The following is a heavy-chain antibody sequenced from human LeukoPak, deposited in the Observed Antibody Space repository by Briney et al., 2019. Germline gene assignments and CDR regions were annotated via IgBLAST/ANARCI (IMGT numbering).Heavy chain of an antibody. CDR3: AKVPYYDFWSGPDY. D-gene: IGHD3-3*01. V-gene: IGHV3-23*01. Sequence: GGSLRLSCAASGFTFSSYAMSWVRQAPGKGLEWVSAISGSGGSTYYADSVKGRFTISRDNSKNTLYLQMNSLRAEDTAVYYCAKVPYYDFWSGPDYWGQGTLVTVSS. J-gene: IGHJ4*02. CDR1: GFTFSSYA. CDR2: ISGSGGST.